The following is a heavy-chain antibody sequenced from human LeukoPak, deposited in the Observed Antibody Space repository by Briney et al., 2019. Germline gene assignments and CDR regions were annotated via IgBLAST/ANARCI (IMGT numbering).Heavy chain of an antibody. J-gene: IGHJ5*01. CDR1: GVSFSDSF. Sequence: SETLSLTCAVYGVSFSDSFWSWLRQPPGKGLEWIGEINHSGSTNYNPSLKSRVTISVDTSKNQFSLKLNSVTAADTAVYYCARGELLATVVTPGGLNWFDSWGQGTLVTVSS. V-gene: IGHV4-34*01. D-gene: IGHD4-23*01. CDR3: ARGELLATVVTPGGLNWFDS. CDR2: INHSGST.